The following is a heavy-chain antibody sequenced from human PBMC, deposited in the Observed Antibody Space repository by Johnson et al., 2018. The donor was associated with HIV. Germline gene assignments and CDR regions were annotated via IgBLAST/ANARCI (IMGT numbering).Heavy chain of an antibody. CDR3: ARYYFGAGGYYNPDAFDI. D-gene: IGHD3-10*01. J-gene: IGHJ3*02. CDR1: GFTVSSYY. V-gene: IGHV3-66*02. CDR2: IYSGGTT. Sequence: VQLVESGGGLVRQGASLRLSCAASGFTVSSYYMSWVRQAPGKGLEWVSVIYSGGTTSYADSVKGRFTISSDNSKNTLFLQMNTLRAEDTAVYYCARYYFGAGGYYNPDAFDIWGQGTMVIVSS.